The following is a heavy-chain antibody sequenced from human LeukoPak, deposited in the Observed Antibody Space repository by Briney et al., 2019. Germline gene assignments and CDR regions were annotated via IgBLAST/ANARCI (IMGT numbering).Heavy chain of an antibody. D-gene: IGHD3-22*01. CDR3: AKGFYDSSGYPEVGVDY. J-gene: IGHJ4*02. CDR2: ISGSGGST. V-gene: IGHV3-23*01. CDR1: GFTFSSYA. Sequence: PGRSLRLSCAASGFTFSSYAMSWVRQAPGKGLEWVSAISGSGGSTYYADSVKGRFTISRDNSKNTLYLQMNSLRAEDTAVYYCAKGFYDSSGYPEVGVDYWGQGTLVTVSS.